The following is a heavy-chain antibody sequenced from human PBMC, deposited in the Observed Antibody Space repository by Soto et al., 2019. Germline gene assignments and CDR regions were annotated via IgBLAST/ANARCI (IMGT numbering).Heavy chain of an antibody. CDR2: ISSSGSTI. Sequence: PGGSLRLSCAASGFTFSDYYMSWIRQAPGKGLEWVSYISSSGSTIYYADSVKGRFTISRDNAKNSLYLQMNSLRAEDTAVYYCARYQAAAGILTPRAHPDYWGQGTLVTVST. V-gene: IGHV3-11*01. J-gene: IGHJ4*02. CDR3: ARYQAAAGILTPRAHPDY. CDR1: GFTFSDYY. D-gene: IGHD6-13*01.